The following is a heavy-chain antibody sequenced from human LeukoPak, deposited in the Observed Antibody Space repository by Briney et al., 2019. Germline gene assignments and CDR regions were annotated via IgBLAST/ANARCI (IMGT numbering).Heavy chain of an antibody. J-gene: IGHJ6*03. CDR1: GFTFSSYG. Sequence: PGGSLRLSCAASGFTFSSYGINWVRQAPGKGLEWVSFITGSSSSIFYADSAKGRFTISRDNAKNFLYLQLHSLRDHDKPVYYCARARSGWYMDYWG. D-gene: IGHD6-19*01. CDR2: ITGSSSSI. V-gene: IGHV3-48*02. CDR3: ARARSGWYMDY.